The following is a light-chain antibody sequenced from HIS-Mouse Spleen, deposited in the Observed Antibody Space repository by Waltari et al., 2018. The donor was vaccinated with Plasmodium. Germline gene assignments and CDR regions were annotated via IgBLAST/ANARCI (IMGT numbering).Light chain of an antibody. CDR1: ALPKKY. CDR3: YSTDSSGNHRV. Sequence: SYELTQPPSVSVSPGQPARITCSGDALPKKYAYWYQQKSGQAPVLVIYEDSKRPSGIPERFSGSSSGKMATLTIRGAQVGDEADYYCYSTDSSGNHRVFGGGTKLTVL. CDR2: EDS. V-gene: IGLV3-10*01. J-gene: IGLJ3*02.